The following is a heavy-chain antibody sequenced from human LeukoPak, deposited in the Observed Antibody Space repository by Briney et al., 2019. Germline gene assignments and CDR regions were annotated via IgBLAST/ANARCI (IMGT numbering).Heavy chain of an antibody. V-gene: IGHV3-11*01. D-gene: IGHD2-2*01. J-gene: IGHJ6*02. Sequence: PGGSLRLSCAASGFTFSDYYMTWLRQAPGKGLEYVSHISRSGSSLYYGDSVKGRFSISRDNAKNSLYLQMNSLRVEDTAVYYCAREVVVVPDYYYYGMDVWGQGTTVTVSS. CDR1: GFTFSDYY. CDR2: ISRSGSSL. CDR3: AREVVVVPDYYYYGMDV.